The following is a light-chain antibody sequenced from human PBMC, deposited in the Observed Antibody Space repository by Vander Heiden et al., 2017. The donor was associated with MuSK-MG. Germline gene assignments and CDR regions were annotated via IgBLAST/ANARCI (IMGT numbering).Light chain of an antibody. CDR2: AAS. CDR3: QKYNSAPYT. CDR1: QGISNY. J-gene: IGKJ2*01. Sequence: DIQMTQSPSFLSASVGDRLTITCWASQGISNYLAWYQQKARKVPKVLNYAASSLRSGVPSRFRAAGSGTDFTLTISRLQPEDVASYYCQKYNSAPYTFGQGTKLEIK. V-gene: IGKV1-27*01.